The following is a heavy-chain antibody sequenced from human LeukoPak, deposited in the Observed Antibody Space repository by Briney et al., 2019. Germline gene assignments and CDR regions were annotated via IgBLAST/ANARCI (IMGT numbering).Heavy chain of an antibody. CDR2: IYYSGST. Sequence: SETLSLTCTVSGGSISSSSYYWGWIRQPPGKGLEWIGSIYYSGSTYYNPSLKSRVTISVDTSKNQFSLKLSSVTAADTAVYYCARDGVPDAFDIWGQGTMVTVSS. CDR1: GGSISSSSYY. D-gene: IGHD2-2*01. CDR3: ARDGVPDAFDI. J-gene: IGHJ3*02. V-gene: IGHV4-39*07.